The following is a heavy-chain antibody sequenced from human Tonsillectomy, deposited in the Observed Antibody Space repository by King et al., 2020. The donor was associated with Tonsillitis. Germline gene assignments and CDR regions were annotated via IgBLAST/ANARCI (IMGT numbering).Heavy chain of an antibody. V-gene: IGHV4-30-4*01. CDR2: IYYSGST. J-gene: IGHJ6*02. CDR1: GGSISSGDYY. D-gene: IGHD3-22*01. Sequence: VQLQESGPGLVKPSQTLSLTCTVSGGSISSGDYYWSWIRQPPGKGLEWIGYIYYSGSTYYNPSLKSRVTISVDTAQNEFSLKLRSVTAAETAVYYCARERRSPTYYDLLFYYYCGMDVWGQGTTVTVSS. CDR3: ARERRSPTYYDLLFYYYCGMDV.